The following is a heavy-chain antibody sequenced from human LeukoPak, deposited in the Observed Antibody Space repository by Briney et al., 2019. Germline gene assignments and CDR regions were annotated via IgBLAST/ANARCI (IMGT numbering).Heavy chain of an antibody. J-gene: IGHJ5*02. CDR2: IYSSGST. D-gene: IGHD2-2*01. CDR1: GGSISSGNYY. V-gene: IGHV4-61*02. Sequence: PSETLSLTCTVSGGSISSGNYYWSWVRQPAGKGLEWIGRIYSSGSTNYNPSLKSRVTISLDTSKNQFSLKLSSVTAADTAVYYCARAHGQAAMGFDPWGQGTLVTVSS. CDR3: ARAHGQAAMGFDP.